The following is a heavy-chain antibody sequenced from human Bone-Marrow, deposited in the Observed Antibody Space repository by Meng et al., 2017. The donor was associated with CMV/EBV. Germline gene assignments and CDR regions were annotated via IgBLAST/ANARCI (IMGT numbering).Heavy chain of an antibody. Sequence: GESLKISCAASGFTFSSYWMSWVRQAPGKGLEWVANIKQDGSEKYYVDSVKGRLTISRDNAKNALDLQINSLRAEETAVYYCAGSGGSWGQGTLVTVSS. D-gene: IGHD2-15*01. CDR1: GFTFSSYW. CDR2: IKQDGSEK. CDR3: AGSGGS. J-gene: IGHJ4*02. V-gene: IGHV3-7*01.